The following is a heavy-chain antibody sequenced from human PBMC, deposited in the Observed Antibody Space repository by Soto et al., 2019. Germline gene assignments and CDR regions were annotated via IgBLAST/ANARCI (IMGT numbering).Heavy chain of an antibody. D-gene: IGHD2-15*01. Sequence: QLLESGGGSIQPGGSRRLSCAASKFTFSNFAMNWVRQAPGKGLEWVSTISGSGGTTYYADSVKGRFTISRDNSNNMLYLQMNSLRAEDTAIYFCAKDGRSVAVVAAMSGRDVFDIWGLGTMVTVSS. CDR3: AKDGRSVAVVAAMSGRDVFDI. J-gene: IGHJ3*02. V-gene: IGHV3-23*01. CDR1: KFTFSNFA. CDR2: ISGSGGTT.